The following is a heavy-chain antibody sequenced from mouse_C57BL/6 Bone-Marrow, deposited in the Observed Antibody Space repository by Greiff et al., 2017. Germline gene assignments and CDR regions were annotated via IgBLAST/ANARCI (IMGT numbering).Heavy chain of an antibody. CDR2: IWSGGST. D-gene: IGHD2-4*01. Sequence: VKLMESGPGLVQPSQSLSITCTVSGFSLTSYGVHWVRQSPGKGLEWLGVIWSGGSTAYNAAFISRLSISKDNSKSQVVFQMNSRQADDTAIYYWARGSYPIYYDYDVAWFAYWGQGTLVTVSA. V-gene: IGHV2-2*01. J-gene: IGHJ3*01. CDR3: ARGSYPIYYDYDVAWFAY. CDR1: GFSLTSYG.